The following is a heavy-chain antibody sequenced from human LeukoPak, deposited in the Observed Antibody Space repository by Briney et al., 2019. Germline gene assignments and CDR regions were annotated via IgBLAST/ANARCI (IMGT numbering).Heavy chain of an antibody. D-gene: IGHD5-18*01. CDR2: IYHSGTT. V-gene: IGHV4-38-2*02. CDR3: ARDGYSYGMIDY. Sequence: PSETLSLTCTVSGNTISSGYYWGWIRQSPGKELEWIAIIYHSGTTYYNPSHKSRVTISVDTSKSQFSLNLRSVTAADTAVYYCARDGYSYGMIDYWGQGTLVTVSS. CDR1: GNTISSGYY. J-gene: IGHJ4*02.